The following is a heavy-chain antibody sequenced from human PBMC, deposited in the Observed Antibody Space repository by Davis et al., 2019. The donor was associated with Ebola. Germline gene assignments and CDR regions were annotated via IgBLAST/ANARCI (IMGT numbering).Heavy chain of an antibody. CDR1: GFTFSSYA. V-gene: IGHV3-23*01. J-gene: IGHJ4*02. CDR2: ISGSGGST. D-gene: IGHD6-6*01. Sequence: GESLKISCAASGFTFSSYAMSWVRQAPGKGLEWVSAISGSGGSTYYADSVKGRFTISRDNAKKSLYLQMNSLRAEDTAVYYCARGVSSVYWGQGTLVTVSS. CDR3: ARGVSSVY.